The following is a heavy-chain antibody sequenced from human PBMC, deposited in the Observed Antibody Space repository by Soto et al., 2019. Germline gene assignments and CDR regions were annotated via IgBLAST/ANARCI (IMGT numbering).Heavy chain of an antibody. CDR3: ATDGDGYNY. J-gene: IGHJ4*02. CDR2: IYFTGGT. V-gene: IGHV4-61*01. Sequence: QVQLQESGPRLVKPSETLSLTCTVSGASVSGGSYYWTWIRQPPGKGLEWVGYIYFTGGTKYSPSLTNRVSMSADTSKHQFSLKLSSVTTADTAVYYCATDGDGYNYWGQGILVTVSS. CDR1: GASVSGGSYY. D-gene: IGHD5-12*01.